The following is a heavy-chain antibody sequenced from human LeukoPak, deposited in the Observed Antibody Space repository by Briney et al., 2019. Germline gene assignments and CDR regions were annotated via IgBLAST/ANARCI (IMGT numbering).Heavy chain of an antibody. CDR3: ARDRDYYGLPYYYYYMDV. Sequence: GGSLRLSCAASGFTFSSYSMNWVRQAPGEGLEWVSSITSSSSYIYYADSVKGRFTISRDNAKNSLYLQMNSLRAEDTAVYYCARDRDYYGLPYYYYYMDVWGKGTTVTVSS. CDR2: ITSSSSYI. J-gene: IGHJ6*03. CDR1: GFTFSSYS. V-gene: IGHV3-21*01. D-gene: IGHD3-10*01.